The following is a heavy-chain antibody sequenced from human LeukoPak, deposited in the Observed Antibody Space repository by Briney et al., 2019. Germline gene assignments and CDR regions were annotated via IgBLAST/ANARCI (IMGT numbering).Heavy chain of an antibody. J-gene: IGHJ4*02. D-gene: IGHD3-22*01. Sequence: GGSLRLSCAASGFTFSGYGMNWVRQAPGKGLEWVSSISSSSSYICYADSVKGRFTISRDNAKNSLYLQMNSLRAEDTAVYYCARDDSSGYHDYWGQGTLVTVSS. CDR2: ISSSSSYI. V-gene: IGHV3-21*01. CDR3: ARDDSSGYHDY. CDR1: GFTFSGYG.